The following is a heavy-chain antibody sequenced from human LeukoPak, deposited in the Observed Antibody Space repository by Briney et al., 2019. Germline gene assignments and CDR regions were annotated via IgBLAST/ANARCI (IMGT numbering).Heavy chain of an antibody. D-gene: IGHD3-3*01. CDR1: GFTFSNYA. CDR3: TRGYDFWSGYYTY. CDR2: IRSKAYGGTT. J-gene: IGHJ4*02. Sequence: GGSLRLSCAASGFTFSNYAMSWVRQAPGKGLEWVGFIRSKAYGGTTEYAASVKGRFTISRDDSKSIAYLQMNSLKTEDTAVYYCTRGYDFWSGYYTYWGQGTLVTVSS. V-gene: IGHV3-49*04.